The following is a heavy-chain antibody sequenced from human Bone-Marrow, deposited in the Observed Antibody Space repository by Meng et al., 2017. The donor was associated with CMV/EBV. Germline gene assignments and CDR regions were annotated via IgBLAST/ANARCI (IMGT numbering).Heavy chain of an antibody. D-gene: IGHD6-6*01. CDR1: GYTFSAYY. CDR2: INPNSGGT. J-gene: IGHJ6*02. V-gene: IGHV1-2*02. Sequence: ASVKVSCKASGYTFSAYYIHWVRQAPGQGLEWMGWINPNSGGTNYAQKFQGRVTMTRDTSISTAYMELSRLRSDDTAVYYCAKAIAARGGYGMDVWGQGTTVTVSS. CDR3: AKAIAARGGYGMDV.